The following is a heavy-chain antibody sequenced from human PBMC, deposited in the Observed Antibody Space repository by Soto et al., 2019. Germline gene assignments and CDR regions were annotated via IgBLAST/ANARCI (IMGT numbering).Heavy chain of an antibody. D-gene: IGHD3-22*01. CDR2: IYYSGST. CDR1: GGSISSGGYY. CDR3: ARGGRPRYYDSSGPLREDYFDY. V-gene: IGHV4-31*03. J-gene: IGHJ4*02. Sequence: SETLSLTCTVSGGSISSGGYYWSWIRQHPGKGLEWIGYIYYSGSTYYNPSLKSRVTISVDTSKNQLSLKLSSVTAADTAVYYCARGGRPRYYDSSGPLREDYFDYWGQGTLVTVS.